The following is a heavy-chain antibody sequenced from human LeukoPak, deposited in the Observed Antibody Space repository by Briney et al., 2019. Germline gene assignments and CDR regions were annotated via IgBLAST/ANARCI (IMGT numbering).Heavy chain of an antibody. CDR2: IIPIFGTA. J-gene: IGHJ4*02. Sequence: ASVKVSCKASGGTFSSYAISWVRQAPGQGLEWMGGIIPIFGTANYAQKFQGRVTITTDESTSTAYTELSSLRSEDTAVYYCARGGLAGYFPTIPRFFGFDYWGQGTLVTVSS. D-gene: IGHD3-9*01. CDR1: GGTFSSYA. CDR3: ARGGLAGYFPTIPRFFGFDY. V-gene: IGHV1-69*05.